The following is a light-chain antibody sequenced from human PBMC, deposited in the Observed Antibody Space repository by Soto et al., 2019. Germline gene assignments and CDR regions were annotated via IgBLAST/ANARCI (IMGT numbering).Light chain of an antibody. CDR2: GAS. CDR1: QSVRSN. CDR3: QQYHHWPWT. J-gene: IGKJ1*01. Sequence: EIVMTQSPATLSVSPGERATLSCRASQSVRSNLAWYQQKPGQAPRLLISGASTRATGIPARFSGSGSGTEFTLTISSLQSEDFAVYYCQQYHHWPWTFGQGTKVEI. V-gene: IGKV3-15*01.